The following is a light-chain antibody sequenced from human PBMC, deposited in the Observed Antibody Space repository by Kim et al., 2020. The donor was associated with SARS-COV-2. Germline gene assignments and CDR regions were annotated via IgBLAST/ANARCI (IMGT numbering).Light chain of an antibody. V-gene: IGKV1-39*01. J-gene: IGKJ1*01. CDR3: QQSYTTPRT. Sequence: DIQMTQSPSSLSASVGDRVTITCRASQIISSFLNWYQQKAGQAPKLLIYAASSLQSGVPSRFSGSGSGTDFTLNISSLQPEDFATYYCQQSYTTPRTFGQGTKVDIK. CDR2: AAS. CDR1: QIISSF.